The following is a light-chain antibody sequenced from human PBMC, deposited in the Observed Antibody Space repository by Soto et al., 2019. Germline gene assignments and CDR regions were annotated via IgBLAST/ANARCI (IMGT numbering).Light chain of an antibody. CDR2: SNS. J-gene: IGLJ1*01. CDR3: AACEIILNPPYV. V-gene: IGLV1-44*01. CDR1: SSNIGSNT. Sequence: LTQPPSASGTPGQRVTISCSGSSSNIGSNTVNWYQQLPGTAPKLLIYSNSQRPSGVPDRFSGSKSGTSASLAISGLQSEDEADYYCAACEIILNPPYVF.